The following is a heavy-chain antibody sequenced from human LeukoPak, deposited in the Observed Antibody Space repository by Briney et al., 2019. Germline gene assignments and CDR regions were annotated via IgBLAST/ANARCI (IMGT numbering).Heavy chain of an antibody. D-gene: IGHD5-18*01. V-gene: IGHV1-69*01. CDR1: GGTFTSYA. J-gene: IGHJ3*02. CDR3: ARALSRWIQLWSDAFDI. CDR2: IIPIFGTA. Sequence: SVKVSCKASGGTFTSYAISWVRQAPGQGLEWMGGIIPIFGTANYAQKFQGRVTITADESTSTAYMELSRLRSEDTAVYYCARALSRWIQLWSDAFDIWGQGTMVTVSS.